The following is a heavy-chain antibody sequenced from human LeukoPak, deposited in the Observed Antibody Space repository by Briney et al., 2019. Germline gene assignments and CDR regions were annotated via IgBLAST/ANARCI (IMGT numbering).Heavy chain of an antibody. CDR3: AKDFTMVRGAPAYYFDY. D-gene: IGHD3-10*01. CDR2: ISWDGGST. V-gene: IGHV3-43*01. J-gene: IGHJ4*02. CDR1: GFTFDDYT. Sequence: GGSLRLSCAASGFTFDDYTMHWVRQAPGKGLEWVSLISWDGGSTYYADSVKGRFTISRDNSKNSLYLQMNSLRTEDTALYYCAKDFTMVRGAPAYYFDYWGQGTLVTVSS.